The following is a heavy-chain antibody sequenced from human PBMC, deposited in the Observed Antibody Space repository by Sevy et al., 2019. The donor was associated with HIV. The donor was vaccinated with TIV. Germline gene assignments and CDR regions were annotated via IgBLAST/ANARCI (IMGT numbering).Heavy chain of an antibody. J-gene: IGHJ4*02. CDR1: GFTFSSYG. CDR3: AKAVYASKVVVTNGFDY. Sequence: GGSLRLSCAASGFTFSSYGMHWVRQAPGKGLEWVAVIWYDGSNKYYADSVKGRFTISRDNSKNTLYLQMNSLRAEDTAVYYCAKAVYASKVVVTNGFDYWGQGTLVTVSS. CDR2: IWYDGSNK. V-gene: IGHV3-33*06. D-gene: IGHD3-22*01.